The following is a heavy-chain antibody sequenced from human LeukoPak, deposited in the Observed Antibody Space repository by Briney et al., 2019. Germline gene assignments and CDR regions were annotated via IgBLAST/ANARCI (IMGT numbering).Heavy chain of an antibody. J-gene: IGHJ3*02. D-gene: IGHD1-26*01. V-gene: IGHV3-7*01. CDR2: IKQDGSEK. CDR1: GFTFSSYW. Sequence: GGSLRLSCAASGFTFSSYWMSWVRQAPGKGLEWVANIKQDGSEKYYVDSVKGRFTISRDNAKNSLYLQMNSLRAEDTAVYYCAKDRWELQGLDAFDIWGQGTMVTVSS. CDR3: AKDRWELQGLDAFDI.